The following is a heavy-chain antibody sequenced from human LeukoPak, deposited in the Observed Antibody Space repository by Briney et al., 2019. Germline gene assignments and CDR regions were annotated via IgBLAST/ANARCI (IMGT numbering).Heavy chain of an antibody. V-gene: IGHV1-2*02. Sequence: ASVKVSCKASGYTFTGYYMHWVRQAPGQGLEWMGWINPNSGGTNYAQKFQGRVTITRDTSISTAYMELSRLRSDDTAVYYCARDSGTFWGSGSYYPTGYWGQGTLVTVSS. J-gene: IGHJ4*02. CDR3: ARDSGTFWGSGSYYPTGY. CDR2: INPNSGGT. CDR1: GYTFTGYY. D-gene: IGHD3-10*01.